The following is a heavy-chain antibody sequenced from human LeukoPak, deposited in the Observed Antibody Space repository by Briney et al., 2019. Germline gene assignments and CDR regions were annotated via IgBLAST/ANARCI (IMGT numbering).Heavy chain of an antibody. CDR1: GFTISSYW. D-gene: IGHD5-18*01. V-gene: IGHV3-7*01. CDR3: ARGGIQLWL. Sequence: GGPLRLSCAASGFTISSYWMYWLRQAPGKGLEWVDNIKQDGISNYYVHSVKGRFSISRDDAKNSLYLQMNSLRAGDTAVYYCARGGIQLWLGGQGTLVTVSS. CDR2: IKQDGISN. J-gene: IGHJ4*02.